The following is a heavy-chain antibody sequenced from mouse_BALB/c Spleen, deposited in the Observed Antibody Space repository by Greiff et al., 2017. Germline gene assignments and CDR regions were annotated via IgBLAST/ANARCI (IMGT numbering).Heavy chain of an antibody. D-gene: IGHD1-1*02. CDR2: IDPENGNT. Sequence: VQLKESGAELVRPGALVKLSCKASGFNIKDYYMHWVKQRPEQGLEWIGWIDPENGNTIYDPKFQGKASITADTSSNTAYLQLSSLTSEDTAVYYCAHYGRYFDVWGAGTTVTVSS. CDR1: GFNIKDYY. J-gene: IGHJ1*01. V-gene: IGHV14-1*02. CDR3: AHYGRYFDV.